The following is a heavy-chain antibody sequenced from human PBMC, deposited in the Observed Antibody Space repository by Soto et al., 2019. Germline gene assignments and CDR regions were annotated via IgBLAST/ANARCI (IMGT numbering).Heavy chain of an antibody. CDR2: ISYDGSNK. CDR1: GFTFSSYG. CDR3: AKDSADAFDI. J-gene: IGHJ3*02. Sequence: QVQLVESGGGVVQPGRSLRLSCAASGFTFSSYGMHWVRQAPGKGLEWVAVISYDGSNKYYADSVKGRFTISRDNSKNTLYLQMNSLRAEDTAVYDCAKDSADAFDIWGQGTMVTVSS. V-gene: IGHV3-30*18.